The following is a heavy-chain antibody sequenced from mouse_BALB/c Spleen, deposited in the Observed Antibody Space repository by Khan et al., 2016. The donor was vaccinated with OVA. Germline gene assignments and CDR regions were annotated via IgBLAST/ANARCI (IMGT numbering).Heavy chain of an antibody. J-gene: IGHJ2*01. Sequence: VQLKESGPELVRPGASVKISCKASGYSFTGYFMNWVMQSHGKSLEWIGRINPHIGETFYNQRFKDKATLTVDESSSTAHMELRSLASEDSAVYYCTRSYRSDFEYWGQGTTLTVSS. CDR1: GYSFTGYF. D-gene: IGHD1-1*01. CDR2: INPHIGET. CDR3: TRSYRSDFEY. V-gene: IGHV1-20*02.